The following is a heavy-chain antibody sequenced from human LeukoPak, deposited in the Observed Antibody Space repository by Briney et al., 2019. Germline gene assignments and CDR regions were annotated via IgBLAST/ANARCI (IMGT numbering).Heavy chain of an antibody. J-gene: IGHJ4*02. CDR1: GGSISSSSYY. Sequence: SETLSLTCTVSGGSISSSSYYWGWIRQPPGKGLEWIGSIYYSGSTYYNPSLKSRVIISVDTSKNQFSLKLSSVTASDTAVYYCATRYGSGTYPRYYFDSWGQGTLVTVSS. CDR2: IYYSGST. V-gene: IGHV4-39*01. CDR3: ATRYGSGTYPRYYFDS. D-gene: IGHD3-10*01.